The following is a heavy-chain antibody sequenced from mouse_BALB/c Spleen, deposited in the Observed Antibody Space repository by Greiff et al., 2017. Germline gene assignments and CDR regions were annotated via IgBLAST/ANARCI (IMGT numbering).Heavy chain of an antibody. CDR3: ARRLGRDYFDD. V-gene: IGHV1-80*01. J-gene: IGHJ2*01. Sequence: VQLQQSGAELVRPGSSVKISCKASGYAFSSYWMNWVKQRPGQGLEWIGQIYPGDGDTNYNGKFKGKATLTADKSSSTAYMQLSSLTSEDSAVYFCARRLGRDYFDDWGQGTTLTVSS. CDR1: GYAFSSYW. D-gene: IGHD4-1*01. CDR2: IYPGDGDT.